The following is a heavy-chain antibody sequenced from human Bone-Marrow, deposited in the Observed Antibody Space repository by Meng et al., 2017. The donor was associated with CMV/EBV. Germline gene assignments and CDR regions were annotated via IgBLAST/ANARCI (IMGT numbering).Heavy chain of an antibody. D-gene: IGHD6-6*01. V-gene: IGHV3-21*01. CDR3: ARVSLIAARPHYYYYGMDV. CDR1: GFTSSSYS. J-gene: IGHJ6*02. Sequence: GGSLRLSCAVSGFTSSSYSMNWVRQAPGKGLEWVSSISSSSSYIYYADSVKGRFTISRDNAKNSLYLQRNSLRAEDTVVYYCARVSLIAARPHYYYYGMDVWGQGTTVTVSS. CDR2: ISSSSSYI.